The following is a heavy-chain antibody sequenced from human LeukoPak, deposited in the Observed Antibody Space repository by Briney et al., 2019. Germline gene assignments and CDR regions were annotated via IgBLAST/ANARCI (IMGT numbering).Heavy chain of an antibody. CDR2: ISYDGSNK. V-gene: IGHV3-30*18. D-gene: IGHD3-22*01. CDR1: GFTFSSYG. Sequence: GRSLRLSCAASGFTFSSYGMHWVRQAPGKGLEWVAVISYDGSNKYYADSVKGRFTISRDNSKNTLYLQMNSLRAEDTAVYYCAKDLVFGYYDSSGYSPVDYWGQGTLVTVSS. J-gene: IGHJ4*02. CDR3: AKDLVFGYYDSSGYSPVDY.